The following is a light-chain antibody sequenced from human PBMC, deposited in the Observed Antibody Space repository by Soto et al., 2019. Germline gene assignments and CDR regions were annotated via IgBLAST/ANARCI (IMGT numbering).Light chain of an antibody. J-gene: IGLJ1*01. Sequence: SYELTQPPSVSVSPGQTARITCSGDALPKQYAYWYQQKPGQAPVLVIYNDSERPSGVPERFSGSSSGTTVTLTISGVQEEDEDDYYCQSADSSGTYVFGTGTKLTVL. CDR1: ALPKQY. CDR2: NDS. CDR3: QSADSSGTYV. V-gene: IGLV3-25*02.